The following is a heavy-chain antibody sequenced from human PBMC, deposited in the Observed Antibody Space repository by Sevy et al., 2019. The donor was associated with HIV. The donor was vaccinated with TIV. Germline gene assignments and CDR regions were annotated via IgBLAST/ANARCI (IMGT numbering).Heavy chain of an antibody. CDR3: ARVQRAAAVPRNAFDI. D-gene: IGHD6-25*01. CDR2: ISYDGSNK. J-gene: IGHJ3*02. CDR1: GFTFSSYA. Sequence: GGSLRLSCPASGFTFSSYAMHWVRQAPGKGLEWVAVISYDGSNKYYADSVKGRFTISRDNSKNTLFLQMNSLRAEDTAVYYCARVQRAAAVPRNAFDIWGQGTMVTVSS. V-gene: IGHV3-30-3*01.